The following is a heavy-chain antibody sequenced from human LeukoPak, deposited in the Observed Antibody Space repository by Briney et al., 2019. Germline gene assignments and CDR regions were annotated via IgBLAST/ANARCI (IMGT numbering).Heavy chain of an antibody. CDR2: MNPNSGNT. D-gene: IGHD4-11*01. CDR1: GYTFRSYD. J-gene: IGHJ3*02. V-gene: IGHV1-8*01. CDR3: VRGDLPTTVLNDPFNI. Sequence: ASVKVSCTASGYTFRSYDINWVRQAPGQGLEWLGWMNPNSGNTGYAPKFQGRVTMTRVTSINTAYMELTSLRSEDTAVYFCVRGDLPTTVLNDPFNIWGQGTMVTVSS.